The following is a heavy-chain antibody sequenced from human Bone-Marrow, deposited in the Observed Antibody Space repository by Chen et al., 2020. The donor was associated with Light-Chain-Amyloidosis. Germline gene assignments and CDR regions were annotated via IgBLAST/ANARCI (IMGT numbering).Heavy chain of an antibody. CDR1: GFTFRTSW. CDR3: SREFTGYDDY. D-gene: IGHD5-12*01. CDR2: INPDGTRV. V-gene: IGHV3-74*01. Sequence: DVQLLESGGGLVQPGGSLRLSCDASGFTFRTSWMHWVRQAPGKGLVWVSRINPDGTRVDYADSVRGRFTISRDDAKSTVYLQMNSLRAEDTAVYYCSREFTGYDDYWGQGTLVTVSS. J-gene: IGHJ4*02.